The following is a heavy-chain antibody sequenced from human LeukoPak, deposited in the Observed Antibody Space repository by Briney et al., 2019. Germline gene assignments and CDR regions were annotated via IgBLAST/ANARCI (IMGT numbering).Heavy chain of an antibody. J-gene: IGHJ3*02. D-gene: IGHD1-26*01. CDR2: ISDYNGNT. CDR3: ARGYPIDAFDI. CDR1: GYTFGNYG. V-gene: IGHV1-18*01. Sequence: GASVRVSCKASGYTFGNYGISWVRQAPGQGLEWMGWISDYNGNTHYAQRVQGRVTMTTDTSTSTAYMELRSLRSDDTAVYYCARGYPIDAFDIWGQGTMVTVSS.